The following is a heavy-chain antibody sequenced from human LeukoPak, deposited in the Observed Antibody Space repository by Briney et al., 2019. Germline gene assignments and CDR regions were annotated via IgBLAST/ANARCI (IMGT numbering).Heavy chain of an antibody. Sequence: PSETLSLTCAVSGGSISTSYWWTWVRQPPGKGLEWIGEIYHTGYTDDNSSLRSRVTLSVDKSKNQFSLKLTSVTAADTAVYYCARLTYYDHSSKYYYLDVWGKGTTVTVSS. CDR3: ARLTYYDHSSKYYYLDV. V-gene: IGHV4-4*02. D-gene: IGHD3-22*01. J-gene: IGHJ6*03. CDR2: IYHTGYT. CDR1: GGSISTSYW.